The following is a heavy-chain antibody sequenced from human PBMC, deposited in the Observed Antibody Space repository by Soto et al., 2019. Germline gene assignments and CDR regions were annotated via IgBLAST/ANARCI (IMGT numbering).Heavy chain of an antibody. J-gene: IGHJ5*02. D-gene: IGHD3-22*01. CDR3: AKGPRRYYYDSSGYT. CDR2: ISYDGSNK. CDR1: GFTFSSYG. V-gene: IGHV3-30*18. Sequence: PGGSLRLSCAASGFTFSSYGMHWVRQAPGKGLEWVAVISYDGSNKYYADSVKGRFTISRDNSKNTLYLQMNSLRAEDMAVYYCAKGPRRYYYDSSGYTWGQGTLVTVSS.